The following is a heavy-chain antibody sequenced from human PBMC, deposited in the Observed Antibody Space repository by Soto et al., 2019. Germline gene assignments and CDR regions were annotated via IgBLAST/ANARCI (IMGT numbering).Heavy chain of an antibody. Sequence: VQLQESGPGLVRPSETLSLTCTVSGGSISSGNFYWSWIRQPPGKVLEWIGYIYFSVSTSYSPSLKSRLTISLNTSNNQFSLKLTSVTAADTAVYYCAHDSHGGNKYFDIRGQGALVPVSS. D-gene: IGHD1-26*01. CDR2: IYFSVST. J-gene: IGHJ4*02. CDR3: AHDSHGGNKYFDI. V-gene: IGHV4-30-4*01. CDR1: GGSISSGNFY.